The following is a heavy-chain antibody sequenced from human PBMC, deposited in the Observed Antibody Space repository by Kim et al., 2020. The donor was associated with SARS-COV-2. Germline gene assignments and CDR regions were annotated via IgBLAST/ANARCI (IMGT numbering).Heavy chain of an antibody. V-gene: IGHV3-33*01. D-gene: IGHD4-4*01. CDR2: IWYDGSNK. Sequence: GGSLSLSCAASGFTFSSYGMHWVRQAPGKGLEWVAVIWYDGSNKYYEDSVKGRFTISRDNSKNTLYLQMNSLRAEDTAVYYCARDNTKGPRTVTNYYYYGMDVWGQGTTVTVSS. CDR3: ARDNTKGPRTVTNYYYYGMDV. J-gene: IGHJ6*02. CDR1: GFTFSSYG.